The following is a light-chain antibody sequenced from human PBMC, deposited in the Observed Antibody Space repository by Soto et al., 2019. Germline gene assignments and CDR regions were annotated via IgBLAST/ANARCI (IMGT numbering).Light chain of an antibody. J-gene: IGKJ1*01. Sequence: EIVLTQSPGTLSLSPGERATLSCRASQSVSSSYLAWDRQKPGQAPRLLIYGASSRATGIPDRFSGSGSGTDFTLTISRLEPEDFAVYYCQQYGSSLTWTFGQGTKV. V-gene: IGKV3-20*01. CDR2: GAS. CDR3: QQYGSSLTWT. CDR1: QSVSSSY.